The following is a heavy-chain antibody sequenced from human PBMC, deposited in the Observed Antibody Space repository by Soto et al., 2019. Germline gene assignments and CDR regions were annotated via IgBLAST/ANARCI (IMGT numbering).Heavy chain of an antibody. V-gene: IGHV3-30-3*01. CDR3: ARARQWNYDEDWFDP. Sequence: QVQLVESGGGVVQPGRSLRLSCAASGFTFSSYAMHWVRQAPGKGLEWVAVISYDGSNKYYADSVKGRFTISRDNSKNTLYLQMNSLRAEDTAVYYCARARQWNYDEDWFDPWGQGTLVTVSS. CDR2: ISYDGSNK. J-gene: IGHJ5*02. D-gene: IGHD1-7*01. CDR1: GFTFSSYA.